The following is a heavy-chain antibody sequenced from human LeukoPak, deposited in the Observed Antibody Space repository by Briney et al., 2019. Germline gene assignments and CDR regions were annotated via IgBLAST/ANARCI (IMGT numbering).Heavy chain of an antibody. D-gene: IGHD2-2*01. CDR3: ARSVVVPADLTHKYTTTTFDY. CDR1: GGSISSGGYY. CDR2: IYYSGST. V-gene: IGHV4-31*03. Sequence: KTSQTLSLTCTVSGGSISSGGYYWSWIRQHPGKGLEWIGYIYYSGSTYYNPSLKSRVTISVNTSKNQFSLKLSSVTAADTAVYYCARSVVVPADLTHKYTTTTFDYWGQGTLVTVSS. J-gene: IGHJ4*02.